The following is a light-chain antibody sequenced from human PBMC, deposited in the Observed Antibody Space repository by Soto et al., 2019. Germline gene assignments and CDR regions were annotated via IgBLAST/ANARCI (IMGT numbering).Light chain of an antibody. J-gene: IGKJ5*01. Sequence: ESVLTQAPGTLSLSPGERATLSCRASQSVGRNYLAWYQQKPGQAPGLLIYDASKRATGIPGRFSGSGSGTDFTLTISRLEPEDFAVYYCQQYASSPITFGQGTRLEIK. CDR3: QQYASSPIT. V-gene: IGKV3-20*01. CDR2: DAS. CDR1: QSVGRNY.